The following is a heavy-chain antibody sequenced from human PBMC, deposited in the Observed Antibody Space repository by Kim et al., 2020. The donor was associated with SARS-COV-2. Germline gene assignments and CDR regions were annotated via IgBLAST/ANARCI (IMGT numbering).Heavy chain of an antibody. D-gene: IGHD2-15*01. V-gene: IGHV1-46*01. CDR2: INPSGGST. CDR1: GYTFTTYY. CDR3: ARDLTVVAGNYYYYYGVDV. J-gene: IGHJ6*02. Sequence: ASVKVSCKASGYTFTTYYMHWVRQAPGQGLEWMGIINPSGGSTNYAQKFQGRVTMTRHTSTSTVYMELSSLRSEDTAVYYCARDLTVVAGNYYYYYGVDVWGQGTTVTVSS.